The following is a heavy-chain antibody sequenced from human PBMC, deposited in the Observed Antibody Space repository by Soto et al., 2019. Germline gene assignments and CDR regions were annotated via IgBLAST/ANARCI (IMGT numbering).Heavy chain of an antibody. J-gene: IGHJ4*02. CDR2: ISAYNGNT. CDR1: GYTFTSYG. Sequence: GASVKVSCKASGYTFTSYGISWVRQAPGQGLEWMGCISAYNGNTNYAQNLQGRVTMTTDTSTSTAYMELRSLRSDDTAVYYCATGRSGYFDYGGQGTLVKVSS. D-gene: IGHD3-3*01. V-gene: IGHV1-18*01. CDR3: ATGRSGYFDY.